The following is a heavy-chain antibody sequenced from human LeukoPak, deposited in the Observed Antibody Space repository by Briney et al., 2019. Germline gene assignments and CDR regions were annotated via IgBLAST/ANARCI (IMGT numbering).Heavy chain of an antibody. CDR3: AKSYSAFEYFPFAAFHV. Sequence: GGSLRLSCAASGFTFSNYGMNWVRQAPGQGLEWVSSISSSSSYIYYADSVKGRFTISRDNAKNSLYLLMNGLRAEDTAVYYCAKSYSAFEYFPFAAFHVWGQGTMVTVSS. J-gene: IGHJ3*01. CDR1: GFTFSNYG. CDR2: ISSSSSYI. D-gene: IGHD5-12*01. V-gene: IGHV3-21*01.